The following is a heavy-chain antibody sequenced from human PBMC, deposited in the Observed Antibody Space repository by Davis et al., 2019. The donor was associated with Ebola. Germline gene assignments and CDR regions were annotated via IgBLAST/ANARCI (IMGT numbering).Heavy chain of an antibody. CDR2: ISYDGSNK. J-gene: IGHJ4*02. Sequence: GESLKISCAASGFTFSSYAMHWVRQAPGKGLEWVAVISYDGSNKYYADSVKGRFTISRDNSKNTLYLQMNSLRAEDTAVYYCARDVWASGSSAGHFDYWGQGTLVTVSS. CDR3: ARDVWASGSSAGHFDY. CDR1: GFTFSSYA. V-gene: IGHV3-30*04. D-gene: IGHD1-26*01.